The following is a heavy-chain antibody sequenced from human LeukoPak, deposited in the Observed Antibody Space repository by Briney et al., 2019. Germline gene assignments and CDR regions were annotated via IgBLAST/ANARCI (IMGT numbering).Heavy chain of an antibody. Sequence: GGSLRLSCAASGFTFSSYSMNWVRQAPGKGLEWVSSIGSSSSYIYYADSVKGRFTIPRDNAKNSLYLQMNSLRAEDTAVYYCAREVVVAAYYFDYWGQGTLVTVSS. CDR3: AREVVVAAYYFDY. D-gene: IGHD2-15*01. CDR1: GFTFSSYS. CDR2: IGSSSSYI. V-gene: IGHV3-21*01. J-gene: IGHJ4*02.